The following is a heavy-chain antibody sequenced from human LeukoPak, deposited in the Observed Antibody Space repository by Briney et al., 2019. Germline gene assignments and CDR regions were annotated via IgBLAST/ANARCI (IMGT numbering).Heavy chain of an antibody. Sequence: GESLKISCKGSGYSFTSYWIGWVRQMPGKGLEWMGVFYPGDSDTRYSPSFQGQVTISADKSISTAYLQWSSLKASDTAMYYCARSPAYYYDSSGYYYYWGQGTLVTVSS. CDR3: ARSPAYYYDSSGYYYY. D-gene: IGHD3-22*01. V-gene: IGHV5-51*01. CDR2: FYPGDSDT. J-gene: IGHJ4*02. CDR1: GYSFTSYW.